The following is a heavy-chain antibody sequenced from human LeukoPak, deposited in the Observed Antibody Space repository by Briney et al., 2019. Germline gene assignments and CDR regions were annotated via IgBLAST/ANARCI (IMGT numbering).Heavy chain of an antibody. Sequence: ASVKVSCKASGYTFTSYDINWVRQATGQGPEWMGWMNPNSGNTGYAQKFQGRVTMTRNTSISTAYMELSSLRSEDTAVYYCARGIGLLTTVTTLYYFDYWGQGTLVTVSS. CDR1: GYTFTSYD. D-gene: IGHD4-11*01. J-gene: IGHJ4*02. CDR3: ARGIGLLTTVTTLYYFDY. V-gene: IGHV1-8*01. CDR2: MNPNSGNT.